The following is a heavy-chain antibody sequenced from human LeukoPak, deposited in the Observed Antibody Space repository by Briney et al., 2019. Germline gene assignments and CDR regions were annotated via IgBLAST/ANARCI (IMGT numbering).Heavy chain of an antibody. CDR3: ARGQYYYGSGSYYPPYY. CDR1: GGSFSGYY. D-gene: IGHD3-10*01. J-gene: IGHJ4*02. CDR2: INHSGST. Sequence: PSETLSLTCAVYGGSFSGYYWSLIRRPPGKGLEWIGEINHSGSTNYNPSLKSRVTISVDTSKNQFSLKLSSVTAADTAVYYCARGQYYYGSGSYYPPYYWGQGTLVTVSS. V-gene: IGHV4-34*01.